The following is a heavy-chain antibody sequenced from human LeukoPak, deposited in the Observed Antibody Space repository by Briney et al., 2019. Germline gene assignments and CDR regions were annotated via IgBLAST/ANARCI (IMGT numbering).Heavy chain of an antibody. CDR2: IYYSGST. V-gene: IGHV4-59*01. CDR3: ARATGLYDFWSKPRPYYMDV. D-gene: IGHD3-3*01. CDR1: GGSISSYY. Sequence: PSETLSLTCAVYGGSISSYYWSWIRQPPGKGLEWIGNIYYSGSTNYNPSLKSRVTISVDTSKNQFFLKLSSVTAADTAVYYCARATGLYDFWSKPRPYYMDVWGKGTTVTVSS. J-gene: IGHJ6*03.